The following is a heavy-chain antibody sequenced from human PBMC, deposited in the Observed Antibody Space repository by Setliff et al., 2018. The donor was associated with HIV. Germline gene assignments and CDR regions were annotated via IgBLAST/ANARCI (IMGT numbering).Heavy chain of an antibody. CDR2: IHSGGST. CDR3: ARDPGRYSSSWYYFNY. Sequence: PGGSLRLSCAASGFTVSNDYMSWVRQAPGRGLEWVSVIHSGGSTYYADPVKGRFIISRDNSKNTLYLQMNSLRAEDTAVYYCARDPGRYSSSWYYFNYWGQGTLVTVSS. D-gene: IGHD6-13*01. CDR1: GFTVSNDY. J-gene: IGHJ4*02. V-gene: IGHV3-66*01.